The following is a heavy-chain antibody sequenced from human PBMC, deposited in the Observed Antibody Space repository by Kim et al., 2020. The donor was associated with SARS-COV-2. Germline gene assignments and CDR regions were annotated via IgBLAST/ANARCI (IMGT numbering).Heavy chain of an antibody. V-gene: IGHV3-33*01. Sequence: KYNADSVKGRFTISRDNSKNTLYLQMNSLRAEDTAVYYCARDGRAAAVDYWGQGTLVTVSS. CDR2: K. D-gene: IGHD6-13*01. CDR3: ARDGRAAAVDY. J-gene: IGHJ4*02.